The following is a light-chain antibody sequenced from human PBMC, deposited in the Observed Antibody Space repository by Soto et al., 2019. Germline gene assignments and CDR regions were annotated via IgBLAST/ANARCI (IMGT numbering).Light chain of an antibody. Sequence: EIVLTQSPATLSLSPGERATLSCGASQSVSSSYLAWYQQKPGLAPRLLIYDASSRDAGIPDRFSGSGSGTDFTLTISRLEPEDFAVYYCQQYGSSPPTFGQGTKVEIK. CDR1: QSVSSSY. CDR3: QQYGSSPPT. V-gene: IGKV3D-20*01. CDR2: DAS. J-gene: IGKJ1*01.